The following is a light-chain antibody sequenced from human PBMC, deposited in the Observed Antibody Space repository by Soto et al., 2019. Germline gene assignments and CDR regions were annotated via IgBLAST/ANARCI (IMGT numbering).Light chain of an antibody. V-gene: IGKV3-20*01. J-gene: IGKJ5*01. CDR3: QQYSSSPIT. CDR1: QSIGSIY. CDR2: GAS. Sequence: EMELTQSPGSLSLSAVEIATLSCRASQSIGSIYLAWYQQRPGQAPSLLIYGASSRASGIPYRFSGGGSGTDFSLTISRLDPEDFAVYYCQQYSSSPITFGQGTRLEIK.